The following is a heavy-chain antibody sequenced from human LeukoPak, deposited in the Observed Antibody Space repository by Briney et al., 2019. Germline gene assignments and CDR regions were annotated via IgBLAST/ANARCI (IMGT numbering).Heavy chain of an antibody. Sequence: GGSLRLSCAVSGFIFSDFSMSWVRQAPGKGLEWVAKMNEYGSEIFYVDSVKGRFTISRDNAKNSLYLQMNRLRTGDTAVYYCARPRGCGTSRCNNFDYWGQGTLVTVSS. J-gene: IGHJ4*02. V-gene: IGHV3-7*01. CDR3: ARPRGCGTSRCNNFDY. CDR2: MNEYGSEI. D-gene: IGHD2-21*01. CDR1: GFIFSDFS.